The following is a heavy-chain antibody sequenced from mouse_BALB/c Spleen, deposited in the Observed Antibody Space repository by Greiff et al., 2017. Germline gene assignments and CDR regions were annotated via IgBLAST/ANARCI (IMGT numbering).Heavy chain of an antibody. CDR3: ARSFYYGYYAMDY. V-gene: IGHV5-17*02. D-gene: IGHD1-1*01. CDR2: ISSGSSTI. CDR1: GFTFSSFG. J-gene: IGHJ4*01. Sequence: EVQLVESGGGLVQPGGSRKLSCAASGFTFSSFGMHWVRQAPEKGLEWVAYISSGSSTIYYADTVKGRFTISRDNPKNTLFLQMTSLRSEDTAMYYCARSFYYGYYAMDYWGQGTSVTVSS.